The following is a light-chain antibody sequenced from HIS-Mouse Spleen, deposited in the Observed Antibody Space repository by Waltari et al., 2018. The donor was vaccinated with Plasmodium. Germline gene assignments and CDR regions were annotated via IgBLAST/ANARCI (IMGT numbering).Light chain of an antibody. J-gene: IGKJ3*01. Sequence: EIVMTQSPATLSVSPGERAPLSCRASQSVSSNLAWYQQKPGQAPRLLIYGASTSATGIPARFSGSVSGTEFTLTISSLQSEDFAVYYCQQYNNWLFTFGPGTKVDIK. CDR1: QSVSSN. CDR3: QQYNNWLFT. CDR2: GAS. V-gene: IGKV3-15*01.